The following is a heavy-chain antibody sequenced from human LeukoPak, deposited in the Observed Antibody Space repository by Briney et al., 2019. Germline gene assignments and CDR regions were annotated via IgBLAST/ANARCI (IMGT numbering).Heavy chain of an antibody. Sequence: GGSLRLSCAASGFTFSDYYMSWIRQAPGKGLEWVSYISSSGSTIYYADSVKGRFTISRDNAKNSLYLQMNSLGAEDTAVYYCARDYPAWAVAGYWFDPWGQGTLVTVSS. J-gene: IGHJ5*02. D-gene: IGHD6-19*01. CDR2: ISSSGSTI. V-gene: IGHV3-11*01. CDR1: GFTFSDYY. CDR3: ARDYPAWAVAGYWFDP.